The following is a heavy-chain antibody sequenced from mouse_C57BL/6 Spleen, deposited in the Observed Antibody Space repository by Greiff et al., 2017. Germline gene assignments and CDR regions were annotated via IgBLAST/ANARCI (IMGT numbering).Heavy chain of an antibody. V-gene: IGHV2-5*01. Sequence: VMLVESGPGLVQPSQSLSITCTVSGFSLTSYGVHWVRQSPGKGLEWLGVIWRGGSTDYNAAFMSRLSITKDNSKSQVFFKMNSLQADDTAIYYCAKGGIYDGYYVDYWGQGTTLTVSS. J-gene: IGHJ2*01. CDR1: GFSLTSYG. CDR2: IWRGGST. CDR3: AKGGIYDGYYVDY. D-gene: IGHD2-3*01.